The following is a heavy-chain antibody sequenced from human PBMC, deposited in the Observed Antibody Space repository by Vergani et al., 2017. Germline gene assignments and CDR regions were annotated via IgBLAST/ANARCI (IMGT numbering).Heavy chain of an antibody. CDR2: IQYDGSDI. CDR3: ANEGSANRIRGWLDH. V-gene: IGHV3-30*02. CDR1: GFSVSNSG. D-gene: IGHD3-10*01. J-gene: IGHJ4*02. Sequence: VQLVESGGGLVQPGGSLRLSCVASGFSVSNSGMHWVRQTPGKGLEWVAFIQYDGSDIFYADFVEGRFTISRDNSKNSLYLQMRSLRFDDTAVYHCANEGSANRIRGWLDHWGQGALVTVSS.